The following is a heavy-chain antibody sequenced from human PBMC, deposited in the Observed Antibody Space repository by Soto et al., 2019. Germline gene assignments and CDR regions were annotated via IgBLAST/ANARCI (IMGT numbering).Heavy chain of an antibody. CDR3: ARHMPYSSSSDRDYYYYYMDV. CDR2: INHRGST. D-gene: IGHD6-13*01. Sequence: SETLSLTCAVYGGSFSGHYWSWIRQYPGKGLEWIAEINHRGSTNYNPSLKSRVTMSVDTSKNQFSLRLGSVTAADTAVYYCARHMPYSSSSDRDYYYYYMDVWGKGTTVTVSS. J-gene: IGHJ6*03. CDR1: GGSFSGHY. V-gene: IGHV4-34*01.